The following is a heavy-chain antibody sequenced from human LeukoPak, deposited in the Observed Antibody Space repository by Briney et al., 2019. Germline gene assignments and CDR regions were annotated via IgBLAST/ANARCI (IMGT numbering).Heavy chain of an antibody. Sequence: ASVKVSCKVSGYTLTELSMHWVRQAPGKGLEWMGWISAYNGNTNYAQKLQGRVTMTTDTSTSTAYMELRSLRSDDTAVYYCARGHGYCSSTSCPRFDPWGQGTLVTVSS. CDR2: ISAYNGNT. D-gene: IGHD2-2*03. CDR1: GYTLTELS. CDR3: ARGHGYCSSTSCPRFDP. V-gene: IGHV1-18*01. J-gene: IGHJ5*02.